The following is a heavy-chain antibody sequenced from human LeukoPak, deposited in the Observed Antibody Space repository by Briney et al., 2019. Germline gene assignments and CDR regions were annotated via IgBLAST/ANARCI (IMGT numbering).Heavy chain of an antibody. Sequence: GGSLRLSCAVSGFSFSDYYMSWIRHAQGKGMEWDSYISSSGSTIYYADSVTGRFTISRDNAKNSLYLQMNSLRAEDTAVYYCAREQHYSSDLDYWGQGTLVTVSS. J-gene: IGHJ4*02. CDR2: ISSSGSTI. V-gene: IGHV3-11*01. CDR1: GFSFSDYY. D-gene: IGHD6-19*01. CDR3: AREQHYSSDLDY.